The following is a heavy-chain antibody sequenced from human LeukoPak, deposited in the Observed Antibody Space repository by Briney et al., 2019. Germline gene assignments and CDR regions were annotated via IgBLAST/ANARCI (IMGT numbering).Heavy chain of an antibody. CDR1: GFTFSSYA. V-gene: IGHV3-23*01. Sequence: PGGSLRLSCAASGFTFSSYAMSWVRQAPGKGLEWVSAISGSGGNTYYADSVKGRFTISRDNSKNTLYLQMNSLRAEDTAVYYCAKYCSGGSCYEGGAWFDPWGQGTLVTVSS. J-gene: IGHJ5*02. D-gene: IGHD2-15*01. CDR2: ISGSGGNT. CDR3: AKYCSGGSCYEGGAWFDP.